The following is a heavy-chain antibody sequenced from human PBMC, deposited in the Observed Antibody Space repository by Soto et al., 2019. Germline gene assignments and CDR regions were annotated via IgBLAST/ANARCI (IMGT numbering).Heavy chain of an antibody. J-gene: IGHJ3*02. CDR2: ISGSGGST. V-gene: IGHV3-23*01. Sequence: GGSLRLSCAASGFPFSSYAMSWVRQAPGKGLEWVSTISGSGGSTNYADSVKGRFTISRDNSKNTLYLQMNSLRAEDTAVFYCRGGGWGEYDAFDIWGQGTMVTVSS. CDR3: RGGGWGEYDAFDI. CDR1: GFPFSSYA. D-gene: IGHD3-16*01.